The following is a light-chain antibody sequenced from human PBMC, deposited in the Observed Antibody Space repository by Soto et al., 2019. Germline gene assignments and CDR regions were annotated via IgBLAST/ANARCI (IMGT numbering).Light chain of an antibody. V-gene: IGKV1D-16*01. Sequence: DIQVTQSPSSLSASVGDRVTITCRASQGISHWLAWYQQKPNEAPKPLIYVTSKLHSGVPSRFSGSGSGTDFTLTISSLRPEDFATYYCLQYSTYPVTFGGGTKVEI. CDR2: VTS. J-gene: IGKJ4*01. CDR3: LQYSTYPVT. CDR1: QGISHW.